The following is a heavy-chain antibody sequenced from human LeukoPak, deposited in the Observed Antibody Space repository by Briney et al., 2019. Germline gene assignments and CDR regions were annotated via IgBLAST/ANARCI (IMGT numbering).Heavy chain of an antibody. CDR1: GFTFTNHW. V-gene: IGHV3-74*01. J-gene: IGHJ4*02. CDR3: ARDLSSGYEIDY. CDR2: IRPDGRET. D-gene: IGHD5-12*01. Sequence: GGSLRLSCAASGFTFTNHWMHWVRQAPGKGLVWVSRIRPDGRETNHAGSVKGRFTISRDNAKNTLYLQMNSLGDEDTAVYYCARDLSSGYEIDYWGQGTLVTVSS.